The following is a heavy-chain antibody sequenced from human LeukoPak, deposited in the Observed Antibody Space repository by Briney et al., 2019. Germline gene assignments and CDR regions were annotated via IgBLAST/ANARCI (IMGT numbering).Heavy chain of an antibody. CDR3: ARVDYYDSSGYLTYYYYYYMDV. CDR2: INSDGSST. D-gene: IGHD3-22*01. Sequence: PGGSLRLSCAASGFTFSSYWMHWVRQAPGKGLVWASRINSDGSSTSYADSVKGRFTISRDNAKNTLYLQMNSLRAEDTAVYYCARVDYYDSSGYLTYYYYYYMDVWGKGTTVTVSS. CDR1: GFTFSSYW. J-gene: IGHJ6*03. V-gene: IGHV3-74*01.